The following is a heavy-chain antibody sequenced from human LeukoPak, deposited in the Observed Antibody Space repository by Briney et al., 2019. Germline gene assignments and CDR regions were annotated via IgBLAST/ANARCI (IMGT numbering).Heavy chain of an antibody. CDR1: GGSISSYY. CDR2: IYTSGST. J-gene: IGHJ6*03. D-gene: IGHD2-2*01. V-gene: IGHV4-4*07. CDR3: ARDRAYCSSTSCHQRGYMDV. Sequence: PSETLSLTCTVSGGSISSYYWSWIRQPAGKGLEWIGRIYTSGSTNYNPSLKSRVTLSLDTSKNQFSLKLSSVTAADTAVYYCARDRAYCSSTSCHQRGYMDVWGKGTTVTVSS.